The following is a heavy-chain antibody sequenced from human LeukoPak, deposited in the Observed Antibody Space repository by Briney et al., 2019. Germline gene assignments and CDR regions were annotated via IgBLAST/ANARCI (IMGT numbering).Heavy chain of an antibody. J-gene: IGHJ6*03. CDR2: ISSSSSYI. Sequence: PGGSLRLSCAASGFTFSSYSMNWVRQAPGKELEWVSSISSSSSYIYYADSVKGRFTISRDNAKNSLYLQMNSLRAEDTAVYYCAGDTLRAGRDYMDVWGKGTTVTVSS. CDR3: AGDTLRAGRDYMDV. CDR1: GFTFSSYS. V-gene: IGHV3-21*01. D-gene: IGHD1-14*01.